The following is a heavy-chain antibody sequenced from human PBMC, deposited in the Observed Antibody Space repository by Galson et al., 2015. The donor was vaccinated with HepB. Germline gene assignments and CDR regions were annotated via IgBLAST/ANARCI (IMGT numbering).Heavy chain of an antibody. CDR1: GYTFTSYY. CDR3: ARESLYDIGVKTGFDY. V-gene: IGHV1-46*01. CDR2: INPSGGST. Sequence: SVKVSCKASGYTFTSYYMHWVRQAPGQGLEWMGIINPSGGSTSYAQKFQGRVTMTRDTSTSTVYMELSSLRSEDTAVYYCARESLYDIGVKTGFDYWGQGTLVTVSS. D-gene: IGHD3-9*01. J-gene: IGHJ4*02.